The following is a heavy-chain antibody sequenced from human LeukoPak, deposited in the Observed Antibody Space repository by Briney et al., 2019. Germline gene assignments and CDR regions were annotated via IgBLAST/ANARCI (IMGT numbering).Heavy chain of an antibody. J-gene: IGHJ6*03. CDR3: AGEGYSYGYYYYYYMDV. CDR2: INWNGGST. CDR1: GLIFSNYG. D-gene: IGHD5-18*01. V-gene: IGHV3-20*04. Sequence: GGPLILTCAASGLIFSNYGMDWVRQAPGKGLEWVSSINWNGGSTGYADSVKGLFTFSRDNAKNSLYLQMNSLRDEDTALYYCAGEGYSYGYYYYYYMDVWGKGTTVTVSS.